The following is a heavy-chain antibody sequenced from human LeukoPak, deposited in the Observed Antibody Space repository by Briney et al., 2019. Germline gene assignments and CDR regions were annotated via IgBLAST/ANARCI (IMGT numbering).Heavy chain of an antibody. Sequence: GGSLRLSCAASGFTFSSYAMNWARQAPGKGLEWVSAISGSGDSRYYADSVKGRFTISRDNSKDTLYLQMNSLRDEDTAVYYCAKDRGSYIRIFDYWGQGTLVTVSS. CDR3: AKDRGSYIRIFDY. CDR1: GFTFSSYA. V-gene: IGHV3-23*01. J-gene: IGHJ4*02. CDR2: ISGSGDSR. D-gene: IGHD1-26*01.